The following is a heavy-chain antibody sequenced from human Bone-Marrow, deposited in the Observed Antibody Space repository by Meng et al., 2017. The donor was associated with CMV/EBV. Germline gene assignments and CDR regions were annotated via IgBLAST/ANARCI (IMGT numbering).Heavy chain of an antibody. J-gene: IGHJ6*02. CDR3: ARDPGYDFWSGYYTPGSYYGMDV. CDR1: GYTFTSYS. D-gene: IGHD3-3*01. CDR2: ISSSSYI. Sequence: SCKASGYTFTSYSMNWVRQAPGKGLEWVSSISSSSYIYYADSVKGRFTISRDNAKNSLYLQMNSLRAEDTAVYYCARDPGYDFWSGYYTPGSYYGMDVWGQGTTVTVSS. V-gene: IGHV3-21*01.